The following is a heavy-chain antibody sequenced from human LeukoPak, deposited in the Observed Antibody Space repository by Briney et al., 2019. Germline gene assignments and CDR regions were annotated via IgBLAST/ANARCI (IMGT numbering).Heavy chain of an antibody. CDR1: GDSISSSNW. D-gene: IGHD1-14*01. J-gene: IGHJ6*02. CDR2: IYHRGNI. V-gene: IGHV4-4*02. CDR3: ARDTYIYGMDV. Sequence: SETLSLTCAVSGDSISSSNWWSWVRQPPGKGLEWLGEIYHRGNIDYNPSFKSRVTISVDKSKNQFSLKLSSVTAADTAVYYCARDTYIYGMDVWGQGTTVTVSS.